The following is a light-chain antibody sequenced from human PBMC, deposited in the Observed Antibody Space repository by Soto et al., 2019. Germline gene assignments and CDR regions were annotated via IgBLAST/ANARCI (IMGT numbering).Light chain of an antibody. CDR2: ATS. Sequence: EIVLTQSPVTLPLSPGESATLSCRASLTVSSTYLTWYQQRPGQAPRLLIYATSTRSTDVPDRFSGSGSGTDFTLTISGLEPEDFGMYYCQLYGTSPLFGPGTKVDVK. CDR1: LTVSSTY. V-gene: IGKV3-20*01. CDR3: QLYGTSPL. J-gene: IGKJ3*01.